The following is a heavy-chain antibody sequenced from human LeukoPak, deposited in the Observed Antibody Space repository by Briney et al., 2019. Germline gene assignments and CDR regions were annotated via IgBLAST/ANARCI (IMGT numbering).Heavy chain of an antibody. CDR1: GFTFSSYA. V-gene: IGHV3-30-3*01. J-gene: IGHJ4*02. Sequence: GGSLRLSCAASGFTFSSYAVHWVRQAPGKGLEWVAVISYDGSNKYYADSVKGRFTISRDNSKNTLYLQMNSLRAEDTAVYYCASTSPYWGQGTLVTVSS. CDR3: ASTSPY. D-gene: IGHD3-16*01. CDR2: ISYDGSNK.